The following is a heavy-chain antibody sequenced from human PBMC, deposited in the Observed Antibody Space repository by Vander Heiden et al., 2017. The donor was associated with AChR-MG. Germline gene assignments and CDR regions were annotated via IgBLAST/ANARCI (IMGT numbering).Heavy chain of an antibody. CDR1: GDSISSYY. CDR2: IYYSGST. J-gene: IGHJ1*01. V-gene: IGHV4-59*01. Sequence: QVQLQESGPGLVKPSETLSLTCTVSGDSISSYYWSWIRQPPGKGLEWIGYIYYSGSTNYNPSLKSRVTISVDTSKNQFSLMVRYVTAADTAVYYCVRDLPPHHWGQGTLVTVSS. CDR3: VRDLPPHH.